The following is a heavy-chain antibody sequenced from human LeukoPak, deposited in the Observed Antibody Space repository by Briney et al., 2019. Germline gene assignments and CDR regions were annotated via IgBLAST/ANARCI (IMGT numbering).Heavy chain of an antibody. J-gene: IGHJ4*02. CDR1: GGSISSYY. CDR3: AESMTAAGTGDY. Sequence: KASETLSLTCTVSGGSISSYYWGWIRQPPGKGLEWIGSIYHSGSTYYNPSLKSRVTISVDTSKNQFSLKLSSVTAADTAVYYCAESMTAAGTGDYWGQGTLVTVSS. CDR2: IYHSGST. V-gene: IGHV4-59*04. D-gene: IGHD6-13*01.